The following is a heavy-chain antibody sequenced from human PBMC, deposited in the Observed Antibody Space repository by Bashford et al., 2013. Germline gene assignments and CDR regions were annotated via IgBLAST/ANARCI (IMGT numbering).Heavy chain of an antibody. CDR3: TTTGTAGTTGHAGDF. CDR2: QSKPDGEIT. V-gene: IGHV3-15*01. D-gene: IGHD1-1*01. J-gene: IGHJ4*02. Sequence: WVRHGVQGKGRGVGCPYQSKPDGEITDYAAPVRGRFTISRDDSKTTLSLQMNSLKTEDTAVYYCTTTGTAGTTGHAGDFWGQGTLVTVSS.